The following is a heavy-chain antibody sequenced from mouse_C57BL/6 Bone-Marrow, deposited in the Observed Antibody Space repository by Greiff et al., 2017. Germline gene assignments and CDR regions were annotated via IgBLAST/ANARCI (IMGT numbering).Heavy chain of an antibody. D-gene: IGHD2-10*02. CDR3: ARPGYGNFLDY. CDR2: ISSGSSTI. J-gene: IGHJ4*01. Sequence: EVQLKESGGGLVKPGGSLKLSCAASGFNFSDYGMHWVRQAPEKGLEWVAYISSGSSTIYYADTVKGRFTISRDNAKNTLFLQMTSLRSEDTAMYYCARPGYGNFLDYWGQGTSVTVSS. V-gene: IGHV5-17*01. CDR1: GFNFSDYG.